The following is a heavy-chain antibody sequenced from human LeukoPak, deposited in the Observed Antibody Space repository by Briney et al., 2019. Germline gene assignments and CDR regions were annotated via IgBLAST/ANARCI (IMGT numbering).Heavy chain of an antibody. V-gene: IGHV3-9*01. Sequence: GRSLRLSCAASGFTFDDYAMHWVRQAPGKGLEWVSGISWNSGSIGYADSVKGRFTISRDNAKNSLYLQMNSLRAEDTALYYCAKARGIAVASVFDYWGQGTLVTVSS. J-gene: IGHJ4*02. CDR1: GFTFDDYA. CDR3: AKARGIAVASVFDY. D-gene: IGHD6-19*01. CDR2: ISWNSGSI.